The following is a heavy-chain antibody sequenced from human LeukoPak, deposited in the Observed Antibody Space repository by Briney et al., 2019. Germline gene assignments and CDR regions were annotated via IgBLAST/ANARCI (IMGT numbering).Heavy chain of an antibody. V-gene: IGHV1-2*02. CDR2: INPNSGGT. J-gene: IGHJ6*03. CDR3: ARSDSSGWSNYYYYMDV. CDR1: GYTFNGYY. Sequence: ASVKVSCKASGYTFNGYYMHWVRQAPGQGLEWMGWINPNSGGTNYAQKFQGRVTMARDTSISTAYMELSRLRSDDTAVYYCARSDSSGWSNYYYYMDVWGKGTTVTVSS. D-gene: IGHD6-19*01.